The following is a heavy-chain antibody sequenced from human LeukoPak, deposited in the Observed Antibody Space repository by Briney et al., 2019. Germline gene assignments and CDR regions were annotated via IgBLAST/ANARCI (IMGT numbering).Heavy chain of an antibody. CDR2: ISYDGSNK. CDR3: AGWGRVWDY. Sequence: SGGSLRLSCAASGFTFSSYAMHWVRQAPGKGLEWVAVISYDGSNKYYADSVKGRFTISRDNSKNTLYLQMNSLRAEDTAVYCCAGWGRVWDYWGQGTLVTVSS. J-gene: IGHJ4*02. D-gene: IGHD3-16*01. V-gene: IGHV3-30-3*01. CDR1: GFTFSSYA.